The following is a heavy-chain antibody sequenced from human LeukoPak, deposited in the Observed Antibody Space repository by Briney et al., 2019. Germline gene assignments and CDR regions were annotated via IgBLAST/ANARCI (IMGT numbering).Heavy chain of an antibody. CDR1: GFTFTSSA. D-gene: IGHD6-19*01. Sequence: GASVKVSCKASGFTFTSSAVQWVRQARGQRLEWIGWIVVGSGNTNYAQKFQERVTMTRDMSASTAYMELSSLRSEDTAVYYCAALYSSGWRPFDYWGQGTLVTVSS. V-gene: IGHV1-58*01. J-gene: IGHJ4*02. CDR3: AALYSSGWRPFDY. CDR2: IVVGSGNT.